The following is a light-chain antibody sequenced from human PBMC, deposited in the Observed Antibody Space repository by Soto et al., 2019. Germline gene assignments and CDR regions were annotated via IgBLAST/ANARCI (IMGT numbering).Light chain of an antibody. CDR1: QGISSY. CDR2: AAS. CDR3: QQYYSYPRT. Sequence: IQMTQSPSSVSASVVDRVTITCRASQGISSYLAWYQQKPGKAPKLLIYAASTLQSGVPSRFSGSGSGTDFTLTISCLQSEDFATYYCQQYYSYPRTFGQGTKVDIK. V-gene: IGKV1-8*01. J-gene: IGKJ1*01.